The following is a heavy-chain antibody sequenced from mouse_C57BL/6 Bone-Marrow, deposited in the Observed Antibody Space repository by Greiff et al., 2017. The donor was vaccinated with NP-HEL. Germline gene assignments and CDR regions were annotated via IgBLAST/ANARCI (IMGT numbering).Heavy chain of an antibody. CDR3: ARQGSNLWYFDV. Sequence: QGQLQQPGAELVKPGASVKMSCKASGYTFTSYWITWVKQRPGQGLEWIGDIYPGSGSTNYNEKFKSKATLTVDTSSSTAYMQLSSLTSEDSAVYYCARQGSNLWYFDVWGTGTTVTVSS. J-gene: IGHJ1*03. CDR1: GYTFTSYW. V-gene: IGHV1-55*01. CDR2: IYPGSGST. D-gene: IGHD1-1*01.